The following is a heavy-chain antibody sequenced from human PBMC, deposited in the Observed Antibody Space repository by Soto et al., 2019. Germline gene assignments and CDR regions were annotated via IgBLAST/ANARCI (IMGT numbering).Heavy chain of an antibody. V-gene: IGHV2-26*01. D-gene: IGHD3-3*01. CDR1: GFSLSDAKLG. J-gene: IGHJ5*02. Sequence: QVTLKESGPVLVKPTETLTLTCTVSGFSLSDAKLGVSWIRQPPGKALEWLAHIFSNDEKSYSTSLKTRLTIAKDTPKSKVVLTRTNREPADTATDSGARTRHYDLWSGADDLWGQGTLVTVSS. CDR2: IFSNDEK. CDR3: ARTRHYDLWSGADDL.